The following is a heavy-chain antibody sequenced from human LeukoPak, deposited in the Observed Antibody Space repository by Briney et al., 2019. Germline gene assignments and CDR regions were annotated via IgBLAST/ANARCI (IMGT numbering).Heavy chain of an antibody. CDR1: GYTFTGYY. CDR3: ARDRGMSLGGY. V-gene: IGHV1-2*02. J-gene: IGHJ4*02. D-gene: IGHD1-26*01. Sequence: GASVKVSCEASGYTFTGYYMHWVRQAPGQGLEWMGWINPNSGGTNYAQKFQGRVTMTRDTSISTAYMELSRLTSDDTAVYYCARDRGMSLGGYWGQGTLVAVSS. CDR2: INPNSGGT.